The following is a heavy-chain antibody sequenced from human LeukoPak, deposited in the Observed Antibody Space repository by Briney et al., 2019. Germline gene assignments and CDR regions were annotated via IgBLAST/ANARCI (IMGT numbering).Heavy chain of an antibody. CDR1: GGSISSSSYY. CDR3: ARGPAYYDILTTLDY. Sequence: PSETLSLTCTVSGGSISSSSYYWGWIRQPPGKGLEWIGSIYYSGSTYYNPSLKSRVTISVDTSKNQFSLKLSSVTAADTAVYYCARGPAYYDILTTLDYWGQGTLVTVSS. D-gene: IGHD3-9*01. J-gene: IGHJ4*02. V-gene: IGHV4-39*01. CDR2: IYYSGST.